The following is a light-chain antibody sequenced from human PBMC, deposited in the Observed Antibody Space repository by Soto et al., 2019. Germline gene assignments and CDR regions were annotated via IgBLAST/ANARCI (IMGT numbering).Light chain of an antibody. CDR2: AAS. CDR1: QSISSY. J-gene: IGKJ1*01. CDR3: QQSYSTPWT. Sequence: EIQMTQSPSSLSASVGDRVTITCRASQSISSYLNWYQQKPGKAPKLLIYAASSLQSGVPSRFSGSGSGTDFTLTISSPQPEDFATYYCQQSYSTPWTFGQGTKVDIK. V-gene: IGKV1-39*01.